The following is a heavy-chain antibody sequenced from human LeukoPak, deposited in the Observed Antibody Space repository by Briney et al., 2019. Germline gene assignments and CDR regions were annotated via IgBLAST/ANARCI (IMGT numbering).Heavy chain of an antibody. Sequence: ASVKVSCKASGYTFTSYAMNRVRQAPGQGLEWMGWINTNTGNPTYAQGFTGRFVFSLDTSVSTAYLQICSLKAEDTAVYYCARGTHYGDAGGAFDIWGQGTMVTVSS. D-gene: IGHD4-17*01. CDR3: ARGTHYGDAGGAFDI. CDR2: INTNTGNP. V-gene: IGHV7-4-1*01. J-gene: IGHJ3*02. CDR1: GYTFTSYA.